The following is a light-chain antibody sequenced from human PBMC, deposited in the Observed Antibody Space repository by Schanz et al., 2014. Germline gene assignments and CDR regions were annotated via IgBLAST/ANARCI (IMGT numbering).Light chain of an antibody. Sequence: EIVLTQSPGTLSLSPGERATLSCRASQSVTSTYLAWYQQKPGKAPKLLIYAASSLQSGVPSRFSGSGSGTHFTLTISGLQPEDVATYYCQKYDSAPPTFGPGT. CDR2: AAS. CDR1: QSVTSTY. CDR3: QKYDSAPPT. J-gene: IGKJ1*01. V-gene: IGKV3-20*01.